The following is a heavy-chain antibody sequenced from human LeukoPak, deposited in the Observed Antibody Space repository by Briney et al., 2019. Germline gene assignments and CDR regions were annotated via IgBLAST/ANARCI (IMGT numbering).Heavy chain of an antibody. CDR1: GDSISSGYY. CDR3: AREMTTVTTTIDY. CDR2: IYHSGST. J-gene: IGHJ4*02. Sequence: SETLSLTCAVSGDSISSGYYWGWIRQPPGKGLEWIGSIYHSGSTYYNPSLKSRVTISVDTSKNQFSLKLSSVTAADTAVYYCAREMTTVTTTIDYWGQGTLVTVSS. V-gene: IGHV4-38-2*01. D-gene: IGHD4-17*01.